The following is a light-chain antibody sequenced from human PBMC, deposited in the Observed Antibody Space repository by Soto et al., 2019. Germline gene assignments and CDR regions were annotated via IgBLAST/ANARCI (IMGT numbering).Light chain of an antibody. Sequence: DVQMPQSPSALSGSVGDRVXXXXXASQTISSWLAWYQQKPGKAPKLLIYKASTLKSGVPSRFSGSGSGTEFTLTISSLQPDDFATYYGQHYNSYSEAFGQGTKVDI. CDR1: QTISSW. CDR2: KAS. V-gene: IGKV1-5*03. CDR3: QHYNSYSEA. J-gene: IGKJ1*01.